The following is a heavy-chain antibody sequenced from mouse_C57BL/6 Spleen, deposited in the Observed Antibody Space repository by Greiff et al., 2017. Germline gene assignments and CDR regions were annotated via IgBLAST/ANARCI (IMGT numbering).Heavy chain of an antibody. CDR3: AGAGSGEGSWFAY. CDR2: INPNNGGT. J-gene: IGHJ3*01. D-gene: IGHD3-2*02. Sequence: VQLKESGPELVKPGASVKMSCKASGYTFTDYNMHWVKQSHGKSLEWIGYINPNNGGTSYNQKFKGKATLTVNKSSSTAYMELRSLTSEDSAVYYCAGAGSGEGSWFAYWGQGAMVTVAA. V-gene: IGHV1-22*01. CDR1: GYTFTDYN.